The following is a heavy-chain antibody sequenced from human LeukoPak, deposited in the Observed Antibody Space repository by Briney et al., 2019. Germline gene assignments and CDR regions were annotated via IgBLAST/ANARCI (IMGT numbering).Heavy chain of an antibody. D-gene: IGHD2-2*02. V-gene: IGHV3-30*18. CDR2: ISYDGSNK. CDR1: GFTFSSYG. CDR3: AKDLMVPAAISFKFDYYYGMDV. Sequence: GRSLRLSCAASGFTFSSYGMHWVRQAPGKGLEWVAVISYDGSNKYYADSVKGRFTISRDNSKNTLYLQMNSLRAEDTAVYYCAKDLMVPAAISFKFDYYYGMDVWGQGTTVTVSS. J-gene: IGHJ6*02.